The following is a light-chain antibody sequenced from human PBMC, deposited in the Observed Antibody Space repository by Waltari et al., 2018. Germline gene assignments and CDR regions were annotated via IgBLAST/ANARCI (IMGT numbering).Light chain of an antibody. J-gene: IGLJ1*01. CDR2: DDR. CDR3: QVWDSGSDHYV. V-gene: IGLV3-21*02. Sequence: YALTQPPSVSVAPGQTATIACGGNNLGSRSVHWYQQRPGQAPVLVVFDDRVRPSVSRERMSGSNSRNTATLTISGVEAGDEDDYYCQVWDSGSDHYVFGAGTKVTGL. CDR1: NLGSRS.